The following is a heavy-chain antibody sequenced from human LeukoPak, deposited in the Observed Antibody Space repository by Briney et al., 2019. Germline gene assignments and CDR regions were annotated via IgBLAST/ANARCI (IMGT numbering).Heavy chain of an antibody. D-gene: IGHD3-10*01. CDR1: GGSISSSNW. V-gene: IGHV4-4*02. CDR3: AKHYMGSSYNRGLDY. J-gene: IGHJ4*02. CDR2: IYHSGST. Sequence: SETLSLTCAVSGGSISSSNWWTWVRQPPGKGLEWIGNIYHSGSTKYNPSLKSRVTISVDTSKNQCSLKLSSVTAADTAIYYCAKHYMGSSYNRGLDYWGQGTLVTVSS.